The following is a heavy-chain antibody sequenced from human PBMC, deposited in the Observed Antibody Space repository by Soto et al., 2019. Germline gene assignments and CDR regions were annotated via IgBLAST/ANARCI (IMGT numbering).Heavy chain of an antibody. CDR2: INHSGST. Sequence: SETLSLTCAVYGGSFSCYYWIWIRQPPGKGLEWIGEINHSGSTNYNPSLKGRVTISVDTSKNQFSLKLSSVTAADTAVYYCARGGNWGSDDAFDIWGQGTMVTVSS. CDR1: GGSFSCYY. J-gene: IGHJ3*02. CDR3: ARGGNWGSDDAFDI. V-gene: IGHV4-34*01. D-gene: IGHD7-27*01.